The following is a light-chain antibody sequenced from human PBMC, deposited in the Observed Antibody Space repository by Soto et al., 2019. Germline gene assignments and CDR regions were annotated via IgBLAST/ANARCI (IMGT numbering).Light chain of an antibody. Sequence: DIQLTQSPYSLSASVGERVTLTCRASQSISSYLNWYQQKPGKAPKLLIYAASSLQSGVPSRFSGSGSGTDFTLTISSLQPEDFATYYCQQSYSTPLTFGGGTKVDI. CDR2: AAS. CDR3: QQSYSTPLT. V-gene: IGKV1-39*01. J-gene: IGKJ4*01. CDR1: QSISSY.